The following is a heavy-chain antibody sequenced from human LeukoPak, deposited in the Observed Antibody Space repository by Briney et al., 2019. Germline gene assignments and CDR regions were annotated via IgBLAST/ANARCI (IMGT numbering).Heavy chain of an antibody. CDR2: INPSGGST. V-gene: IGHV1-46*01. J-gene: IGHJ6*02. D-gene: IGHD3-10*01. Sequence: GASVKVSCKASGYTFTSYGISWVRQAPGQGLEWMGIINPSGGSTSYAQKFQGRVTMTRDTSTSTVYMELSSLRSEDTAVYYCARTAGYGSGITPHYYYGMDVWGQGTTVTVSS. CDR1: GYTFTSYG. CDR3: ARTAGYGSGITPHYYYGMDV.